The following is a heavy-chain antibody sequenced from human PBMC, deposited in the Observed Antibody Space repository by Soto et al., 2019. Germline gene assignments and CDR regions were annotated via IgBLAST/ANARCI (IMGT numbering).Heavy chain of an antibody. J-gene: IGHJ4*02. D-gene: IGHD2-21*01. CDR2: ISSSGSTI. CDR1: GFSFSSHS. V-gene: IGHV3-48*02. Sequence: PGGSLRLSCAASGFSFSSHSMKWVRQAPGKGLEWVSYISSSGSTIYYADSVKGRFTISRDNAKNSLYLQMNSLRDDDTAVYYCARGRGYCGGTNCYLDYSGQRALVTVSS. CDR3: ARGRGYCGGTNCYLDY.